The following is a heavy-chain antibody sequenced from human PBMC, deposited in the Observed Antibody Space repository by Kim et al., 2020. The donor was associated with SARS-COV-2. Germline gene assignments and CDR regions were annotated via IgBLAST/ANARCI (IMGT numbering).Heavy chain of an antibody. J-gene: IGHJ4*02. Sequence: SETLSLTCTVSGGSISSYYWSWIRQPPGKGLEWIGYIYYSGSTNYNPSLKSRVTISVDTSKNQFSLKLSSVTAADTAVYYCARYISSRSLHYGGNPSFDYWGQGTLVTVSS. CDR3: ARYISSRSLHYGGNPSFDY. CDR1: GGSISSYY. V-gene: IGHV4-59*01. D-gene: IGHD3-16*02. CDR2: IYYSGST.